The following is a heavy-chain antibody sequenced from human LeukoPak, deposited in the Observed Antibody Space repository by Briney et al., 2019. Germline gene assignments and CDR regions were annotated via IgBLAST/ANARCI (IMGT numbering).Heavy chain of an antibody. CDR1: GFTFSSYA. D-gene: IGHD5-12*01. V-gene: IGHV3-49*04. J-gene: IGHJ5*02. Sequence: GGSLRLSCAASGFTFSSYAMSWVRQAPGKGLEWVGFIRTKAYGGTREYAASVKGRFTISRDDSKSIAYLQMNSLKTEDTAVYYCTRHGEKYSGYDWGINWFDPWGQGTLVTVSS. CDR2: IRTKAYGGTR. CDR3: TRHGEKYSGYDWGINWFDP.